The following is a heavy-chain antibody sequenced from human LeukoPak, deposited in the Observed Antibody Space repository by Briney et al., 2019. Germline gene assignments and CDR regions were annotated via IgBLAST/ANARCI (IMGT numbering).Heavy chain of an antibody. CDR2: ISGSGGST. V-gene: IGHV3-23*01. CDR3: ASWMLHSYYYYGMDV. D-gene: IGHD2-15*01. Sequence: GGSLRLSCAASGFTFSSYAMNWVRQAPGKGLEWVSAISGSGGSTYYTDSVKGRFTISRDNSKNTLYLQMNSLRAEDTAVYYCASWMLHSYYYYGMDVWGQGTTVTVSS. CDR1: GFTFSSYA. J-gene: IGHJ6*02.